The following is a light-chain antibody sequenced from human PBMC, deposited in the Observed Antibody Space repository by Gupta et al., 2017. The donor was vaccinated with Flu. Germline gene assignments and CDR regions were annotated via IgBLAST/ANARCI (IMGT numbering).Light chain of an antibody. V-gene: IGKV1-5*03. CDR3: QHDNGHWT. J-gene: IGKJ1*01. CDR2: KAS. Sequence: DIQMTQSPSTLSASVGDRVTITCRASQSISDWLAWYQHKLGKAPRLLIYKASKVETGVPSRFDGSGSGKEFTLTSSRRQADDFANYYCQHDNGHWTFGQGTKVEIK. CDR1: QSISDW.